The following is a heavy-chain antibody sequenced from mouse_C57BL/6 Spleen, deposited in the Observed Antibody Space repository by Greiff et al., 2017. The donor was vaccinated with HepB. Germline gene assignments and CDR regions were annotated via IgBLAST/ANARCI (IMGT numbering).Heavy chain of an antibody. J-gene: IGHJ4*01. V-gene: IGHV5-4*01. CDR3: EREDSTTVVARGAMDY. Sequence: EVQVVESGGGLVQPGGSLKLSCAASGFTFSSYAMSWVRQTPEKRLEWVATISDGGSYTYYPDNVKGRFTISRDNAKNNLYLQMSHLKSEDTAMYYCEREDSTTVVARGAMDYWAQGTSVTVSS. CDR2: ISDGGSYT. CDR1: GFTFSSYA. D-gene: IGHD1-1*01.